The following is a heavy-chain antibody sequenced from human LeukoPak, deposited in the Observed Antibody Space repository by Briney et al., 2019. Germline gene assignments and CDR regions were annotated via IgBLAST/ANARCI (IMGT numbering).Heavy chain of an antibody. CDR2: INTNSGGT. CDR1: GYTFTGHY. D-gene: IGHD3-16*01. V-gene: IGHV1-2*02. Sequence: ASVKVSCKASGYTFTGHYIQWVRQAPGQGLEWMGWINTNSGGTTYSQKFQGRISMTRDPSITTVYMELSSLISDDSAVYYCARDYTSSCWDSWGQGTLVTVSS. J-gene: IGHJ4*02. CDR3: ARDYTSSCWDS.